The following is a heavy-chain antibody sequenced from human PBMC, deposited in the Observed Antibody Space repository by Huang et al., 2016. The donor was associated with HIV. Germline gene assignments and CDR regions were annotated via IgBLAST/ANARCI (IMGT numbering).Heavy chain of an antibody. Sequence: QVQLVESGGGVVQPGRSLRISCAASGFTFSSYGMHWVRQVPGKGLELVAVISYDAKTKYYADSVKGRFSISRDNSKTTVYLQLNSLRLEDTAVYYCAKGGSAAAVLDFWGQGTLVTVSS. V-gene: IGHV3-30*18. CDR2: ISYDAKTK. CDR3: AKGGSAAAVLDF. J-gene: IGHJ4*02. D-gene: IGHD6-13*01. CDR1: GFTFSSYG.